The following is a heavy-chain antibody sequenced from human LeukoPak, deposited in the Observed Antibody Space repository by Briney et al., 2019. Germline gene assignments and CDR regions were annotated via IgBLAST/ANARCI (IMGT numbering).Heavy chain of an antibody. Sequence: PSETLSLTCAVSGDSISSGHYSWNWIRQPPGKGLEWIGFIYYSGSTSYNPSLKSRVTISVDTSKNQFSLKLSSVTAADTAVYYCATVDTAMPSRRYYYYMDVWGKGTTVTVSS. CDR2: IYYSGST. CDR3: ATVDTAMPSRRYYYYMDV. J-gene: IGHJ6*03. D-gene: IGHD5-18*01. V-gene: IGHV4-30-4*07. CDR1: GDSISSGHYS.